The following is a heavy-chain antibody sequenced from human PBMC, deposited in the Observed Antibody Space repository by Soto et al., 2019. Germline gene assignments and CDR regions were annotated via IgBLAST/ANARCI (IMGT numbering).Heavy chain of an antibody. J-gene: IGHJ6*02. D-gene: IGHD2-8*01. CDR2: IYYSGST. CDR1: GGSISSGGYY. CDR3: ARGDGELGYCTNGVCGGMDV. V-gene: IGHV4-31*03. Sequence: KPSETLSLTCTVSGGSISSGGYYWSWIRQHPGKGLEWIGYIYYSGSTYYNPSLKSRVTISVDTSKNQFSLKLSSVTAADTAVYYCARGDGELGYCTNGVCGGMDVWGQGTTVTVS.